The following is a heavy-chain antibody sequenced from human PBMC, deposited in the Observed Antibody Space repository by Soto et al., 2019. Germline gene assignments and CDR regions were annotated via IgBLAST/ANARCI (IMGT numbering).Heavy chain of an antibody. J-gene: IGHJ6*02. Sequence: PEESLKISCKGSGYSFASYWIGWGRQMPGKDLEWMGIIYPGDSDTRYSPSFQGQVTISADKSLRTAYLQWTSLKASDTALYYCARTRSFTLGFYYDGMDVWGQGTTVTVS. D-gene: IGHD6-6*01. CDR3: ARTRSFTLGFYYDGMDV. CDR2: IYPGDSDT. CDR1: GYSFASYW. V-gene: IGHV5-51*01.